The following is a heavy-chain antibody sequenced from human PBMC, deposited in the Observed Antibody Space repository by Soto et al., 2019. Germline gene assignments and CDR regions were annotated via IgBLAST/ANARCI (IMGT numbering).Heavy chain of an antibody. V-gene: IGHV1-69*12. CDR3: ARSNVDTAMVTSYCGMAV. D-gene: IGHD5-18*01. J-gene: IGHJ6*02. Sequence: QVQLVQSGAEVKKPGSSVKVSCKASGGTFSSYAISWVRQAPGQGLEWMGGIIPIFGTANYAQKFQGRVTITADESTSTDYMELSSLRSEDTAVYYCARSNVDTAMVTSYCGMAVWGQGTTVTVSS. CDR1: GGTFSSYA. CDR2: IIPIFGTA.